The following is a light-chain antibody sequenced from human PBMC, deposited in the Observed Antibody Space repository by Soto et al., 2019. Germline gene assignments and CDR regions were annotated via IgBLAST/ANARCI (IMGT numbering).Light chain of an antibody. CDR3: MQAIQAPRT. V-gene: IGKV2-28*01. J-gene: IGKJ1*01. Sequence: DIVLTQSPLSLPVTPGVPASISCRSSQSLLHSNGNIYLDWYLQKPGQSPQLLIYLGSIRASGVPDRFSGSGSGTDFTPKITRVEAEDVGVSYCMQAIQAPRTFGLGTKVDIK. CDR1: QSLLHSNGNIY. CDR2: LGS.